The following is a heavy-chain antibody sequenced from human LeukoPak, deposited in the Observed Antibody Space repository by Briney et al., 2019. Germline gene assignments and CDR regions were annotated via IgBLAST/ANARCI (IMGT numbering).Heavy chain of an antibody. Sequence: GGSLRLSCAASGFTFSSYAMTWVRQAPGKGLEWVSVINRSGTYTNYADSVKGRFTISRDNSKNSLYLQMNSLRAEDTASYYCATYSSASGIDYWGQGTLVTVSS. CDR2: INRSGTYT. J-gene: IGHJ4*02. V-gene: IGHV3-23*05. D-gene: IGHD6-19*01. CDR1: GFTFSSYA. CDR3: ATYSSASGIDY.